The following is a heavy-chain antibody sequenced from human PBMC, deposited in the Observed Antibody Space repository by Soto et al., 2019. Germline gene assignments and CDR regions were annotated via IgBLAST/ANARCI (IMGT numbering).Heavy chain of an antibody. V-gene: IGHV4-61*01. CDR3: ARGTYYYGSGSSQVFDY. CDR2: IYYSGST. J-gene: IGHJ4*02. CDR1: GGSVSSGSYY. D-gene: IGHD3-10*01. Sequence: SETLSLTCTVSGGSVSSGSYYWSWIRQPPGKGLEWIGYIYYSGSTNYNPSLKSRVTISVDTSKNQFSLKLSSVTAADTAVYYCARGTYYYGSGSSQVFDYWGQGTLVTVSS.